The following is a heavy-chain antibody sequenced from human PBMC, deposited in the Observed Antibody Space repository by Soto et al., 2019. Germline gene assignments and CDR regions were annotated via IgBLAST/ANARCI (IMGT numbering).Heavy chain of an antibody. J-gene: IGHJ4*01. CDR1: GFTFSSYA. CDR2: ISGSGGST. Sequence: GGSLRLSCAASGFTFSSYAMSWVRQAPGKGLEWVSAISGSGGSTYYADSVKGRFTISRDNSKNTLYLQMNSLRAEDTAVYYCAKDPSGRYYDFGNGYELYAYRGQGALDPVSS. V-gene: IGHV3-23*01. CDR3: AKDPSGRYYDFGNGYELYAY. D-gene: IGHD3-3*01.